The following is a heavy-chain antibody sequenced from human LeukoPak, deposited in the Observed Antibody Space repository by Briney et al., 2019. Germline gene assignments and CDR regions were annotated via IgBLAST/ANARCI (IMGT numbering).Heavy chain of an antibody. CDR2: ITTDETT. V-gene: IGHV3-74*01. CDR3: ARGYGDSRVHYYYGMDV. CDR1: GFPFSVAW. Sequence: PGGCLRLSCAASGFPFSVAWMHWFRQAPGRGLMWVSRITTDETTTYADSVKGRFTISRDNAKNTLYLQMNSLRAEDTAVYYCARGYGDSRVHYYYGMDVWGQGTAVTVSS. D-gene: IGHD4-17*01. J-gene: IGHJ6*02.